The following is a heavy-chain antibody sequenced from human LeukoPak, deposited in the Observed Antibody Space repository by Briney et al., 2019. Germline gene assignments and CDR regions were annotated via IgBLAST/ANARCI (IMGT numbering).Heavy chain of an antibody. CDR1: GYSFPNYW. D-gene: IGHD5-24*01. J-gene: IGHJ3*02. V-gene: IGHV5-51*01. CDR3: ARSPRDGYHDSFDI. CDR2: IYPADSDT. Sequence: GESLRIPCKGSGYSFPNYWITLVRQMPGKGLEWMGIIYPADSDTKYSPSFQGQVTISADRSINTAYLQWSSLRASDTAMYYCARSPRDGYHDSFDIWGQGTMVTVSS.